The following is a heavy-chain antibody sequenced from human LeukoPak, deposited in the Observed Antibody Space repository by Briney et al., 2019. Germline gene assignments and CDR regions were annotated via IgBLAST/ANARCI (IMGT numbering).Heavy chain of an antibody. Sequence: GGSLRLSCAASGFTFGSYGMHWVRQAPGKGLEWVAVISYDGSNKYYADSVKGRFTISRDNSKNTLYLQMNSLRAEDTAVYYCAKAADYYKPFDYWGQGTLVTVSS. J-gene: IGHJ4*02. CDR3: AKAADYYKPFDY. CDR2: ISYDGSNK. D-gene: IGHD3-10*01. V-gene: IGHV3-30*18. CDR1: GFTFGSYG.